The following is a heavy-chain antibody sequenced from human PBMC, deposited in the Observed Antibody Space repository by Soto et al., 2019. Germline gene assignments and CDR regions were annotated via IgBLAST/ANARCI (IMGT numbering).Heavy chain of an antibody. CDR3: ASYTPSLAPTNWFDP. D-gene: IGHD2-2*02. Sequence: QVQLVQSGAEVKKPGSSVKVSCKASGGTFSSYTISWVRQAPGQGLEWMGRIIPILGIANYAQKFQGRVTIXXDXSXXTAYMELSSLRSEDTAVYYCASYTPSLAPTNWFDPWGQGTLVTVSS. J-gene: IGHJ5*02. CDR1: GGTFSSYT. CDR2: IIPILGIA. V-gene: IGHV1-69*02.